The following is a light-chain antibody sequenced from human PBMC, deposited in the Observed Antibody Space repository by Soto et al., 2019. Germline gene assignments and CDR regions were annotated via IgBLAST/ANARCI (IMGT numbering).Light chain of an antibody. V-gene: IGKV1-8*01. Sequence: AIRMTQSPSSLSASTGDRVTITCRASQGISSYLAWYQQKPGKAPKLLIYAASTLQSGVPSRFSGSGAGTDFTLTISFLQSEDFATYYCQQYYSYPQTLGQGTKLEIK. CDR3: QQYYSYPQT. CDR1: QGISSY. J-gene: IGKJ2*01. CDR2: AAS.